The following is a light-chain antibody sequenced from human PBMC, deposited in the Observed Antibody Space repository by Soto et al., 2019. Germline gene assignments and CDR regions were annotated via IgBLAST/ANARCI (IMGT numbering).Light chain of an antibody. CDR3: QQYGSSLYT. CDR2: GAS. Sequence: EIVLTQSPGTLSLSPGEGATLSCRASQSVARSYFAWYQHKPGQAPRLLIYGASNRATGIPDRFSGSGSGTDFTLTISRLEPEDFAVYYCQQYGSSLYTFGQGTKLEIK. J-gene: IGKJ2*01. CDR1: QSVARSY. V-gene: IGKV3-20*01.